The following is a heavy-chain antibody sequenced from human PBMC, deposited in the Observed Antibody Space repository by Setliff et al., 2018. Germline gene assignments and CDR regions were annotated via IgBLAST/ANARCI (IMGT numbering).Heavy chain of an antibody. V-gene: IGHV4-31*01. Sequence: SETLSLTCTVSGDSIMSPTYTWTWIRQLPGKGLGWIGYISRSGSTSYNSSLKRQITISLDTSKNQFSLKMNSVTAADTAVYYCASWGSAIGFDLWGQGTAVTVSS. J-gene: IGHJ3*01. CDR2: ISRSGST. D-gene: IGHD3-16*01. CDR3: ASWGSAIGFDL. CDR1: GDSIMSPTYT.